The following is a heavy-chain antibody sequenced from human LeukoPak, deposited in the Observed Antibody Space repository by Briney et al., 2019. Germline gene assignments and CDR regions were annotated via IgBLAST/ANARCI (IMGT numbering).Heavy chain of an antibody. CDR1: DESFSGYY. CDR2: INHSGST. V-gene: IGHV4-34*01. J-gene: IGHJ4*02. D-gene: IGHD3-10*01. CDR3: ARVGKMVRGVIISLPFDY. Sequence: SETLSLTCAVYDESFSGYYWSWIRQPPGKGLEWIGEINHSGSTNYNPSLKSRVTISVDTSKNQFSLKLSSVTAADTAVYYCARVGKMVRGVIISLPFDYWGQGTLVTVSS.